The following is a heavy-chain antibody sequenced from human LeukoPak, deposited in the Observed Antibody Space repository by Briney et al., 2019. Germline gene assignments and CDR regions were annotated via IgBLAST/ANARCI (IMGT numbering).Heavy chain of an antibody. J-gene: IGHJ6*02. V-gene: IGHV1-2*02. D-gene: IGHD3-3*01. CDR2: INPNSGGT. CDR1: GHTFTAYY. CDR3: ARGAIFGVTPRGYGMDV. Sequence: ASVKVSCKASGHTFTAYYMFWVRQAPGQGLEWMGWINPNSGGTVYAQKFQGRVSMTRDTSIGTLYMELNSLRSEDTAVYYCARGAIFGVTPRGYGMDVWGQGTTVTVSS.